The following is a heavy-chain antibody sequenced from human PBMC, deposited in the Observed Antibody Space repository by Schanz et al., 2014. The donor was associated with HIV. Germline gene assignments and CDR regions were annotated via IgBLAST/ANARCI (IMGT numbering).Heavy chain of an antibody. J-gene: IGHJ4*02. V-gene: IGHV4-34*01. CDR1: RGSFSTHY. Sequence: QVRLQQWGAGLLKPSETLSLTCAISRGSFSTHYGGWVRQPPGKGLQWIGEVNHEGTTTYNPSLRARVAIAVDKSKTQLYLKLTSVTAADTALYFCAGGALVFTEDYSFGLWSMGAVSGPFDYWGQGTPVTVSS. CDR3: AGGALVFTEDYSFGLWSMGAVSGPFDY. CDR2: VNHEGTT. D-gene: IGHD5-18*01.